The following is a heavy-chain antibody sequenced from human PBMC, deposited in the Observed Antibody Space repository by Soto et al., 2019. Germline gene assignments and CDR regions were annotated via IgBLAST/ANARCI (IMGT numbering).Heavy chain of an antibody. CDR3: AGESHDILTGPPWVWYFDL. CDR2: INDRGSI. J-gene: IGHJ2*01. Sequence: QVQLQKWGAGPLRPLETLSLTCGVSGGSFSGYYWAWIRQSPGKGLEWIGEINDRGSINYNPSLKSRVSISVDTSKNHYSLNLRSVTAADTAVYYCAGESHDILTGPPWVWYFDLWGRGTLVTVSS. CDR1: GGSFSGYY. D-gene: IGHD3-9*01. V-gene: IGHV4-34*01.